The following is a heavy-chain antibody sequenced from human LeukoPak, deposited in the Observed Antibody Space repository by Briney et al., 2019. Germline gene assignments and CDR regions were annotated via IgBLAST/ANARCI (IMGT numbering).Heavy chain of an antibody. J-gene: IGHJ6*03. CDR1: GYTFTDYY. CDR2: VYPEDGEN. D-gene: IGHD2-2*01. Sequence: GATVKLSCKVSGYTFTDYYMHWVQQAPGKGLEWMGLVYPEDGENIYAEQFRGGVTITDATSTDTAYMELSSLRSEDTAVYYCATATWWERAPSCCMDFWGKGTTVTVSS. V-gene: IGHV1-69-2*01. CDR3: ATATWWERAPSCCMDF.